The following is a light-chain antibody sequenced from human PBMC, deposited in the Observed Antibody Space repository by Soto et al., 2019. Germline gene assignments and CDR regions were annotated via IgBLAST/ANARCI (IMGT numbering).Light chain of an antibody. V-gene: IGKV1-27*01. CDR1: QGITNY. J-gene: IGKJ5*01. CDR3: QKYNSAPVT. Sequence: DIQMTQSPSSLSASVGDRVTITCRASQGITNYLAWYQQKPGKVPKLLIYAASTLQSGVPSRFSGSGSGTDFTLTISSLQPEDVATYYCQKYNSAPVTCGQGTRLEIK. CDR2: AAS.